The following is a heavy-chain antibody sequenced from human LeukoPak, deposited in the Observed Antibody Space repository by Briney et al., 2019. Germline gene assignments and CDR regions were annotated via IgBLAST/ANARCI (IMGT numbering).Heavy chain of an antibody. Sequence: PSETLSLTCTVSGGSISSYYWSWIRQPAGKGLEWIGRIYTSGSTNYNPSLKSRVTMSVDTSKNQFSLKLSSVTAADTAVYYCARKGWNYYYYYMDVWGKGTTVTVSS. J-gene: IGHJ6*03. CDR2: IYTSGST. D-gene: IGHD6-19*01. CDR1: GGSISSYY. CDR3: ARKGWNYYYYYMDV. V-gene: IGHV4-4*07.